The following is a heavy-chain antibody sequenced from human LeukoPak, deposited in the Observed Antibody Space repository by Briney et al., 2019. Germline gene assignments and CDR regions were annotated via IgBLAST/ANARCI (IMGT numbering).Heavy chain of an antibody. V-gene: IGHV3-74*01. CDR2: IKGDGSIV. CDR3: ARSLNIGAAPISYDI. CDR1: GFTFSTFW. J-gene: IGHJ3*02. Sequence: GGSLRLSCAASGFTFSTFWMHWVRQGPGKGLVWVSRIKGDGSIVSYADSVKGRFTISRDNAKNTLYVQMNSLTAEDTAVYYCARSLNIGAAPISYDIWGQGTMVTVSS. D-gene: IGHD6-13*01.